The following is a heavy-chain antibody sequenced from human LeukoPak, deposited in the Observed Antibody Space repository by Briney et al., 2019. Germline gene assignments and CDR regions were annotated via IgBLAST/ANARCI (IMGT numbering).Heavy chain of an antibody. CDR1: GGSISSSSYY. CDR3: ARVVRESYYYYYMDV. D-gene: IGHD2-21*01. V-gene: IGHV4-39*07. Sequence: SETLSLTCTVSGGSISSSSYYWGWIRQPPGKGLEWIGSIYYSGSTYYNPSLKSRVTISVDTSKNQFSLNLSSVTAADTAVYYCARVVRESYYYYYMDVWGKGTTVTVSS. CDR2: IYYSGST. J-gene: IGHJ6*03.